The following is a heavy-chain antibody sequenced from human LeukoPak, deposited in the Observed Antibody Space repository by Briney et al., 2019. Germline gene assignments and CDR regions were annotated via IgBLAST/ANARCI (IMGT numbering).Heavy chain of an antibody. CDR3: AKDGTYDFWSGYLFDY. J-gene: IGHJ4*02. D-gene: IGHD3-3*01. CDR2: ISGSGGST. CDR1: GFTFSSYA. V-gene: IGHV3-23*01. Sequence: GGSLRLSCAASGFTFSSYAMSWVRQAPGKGLEWVSAISGSGGSTYYADSVKGRFTISRDNSKNTLYLQVNSLRAEDTAVYYCAKDGTYDFWSGYLFDYWGQGTLVTVSS.